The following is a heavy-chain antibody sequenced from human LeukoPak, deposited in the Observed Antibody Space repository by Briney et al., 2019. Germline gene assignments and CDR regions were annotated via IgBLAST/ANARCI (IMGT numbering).Heavy chain of an antibody. D-gene: IGHD2-2*01. V-gene: IGHV4-34*01. CDR1: GGSFSGYY. J-gene: IGHJ4*02. Sequence: SETLSLTCAVYGGSFSGYYWSWIRQPPGKGLEWIGETNHSGSTNYNPSLKSRVTISVDTSKNQFSLKLSSVTAADTAVYYCASAAMVRSYYFDYWGQGTLVTVSS. CDR3: ASAAMVRSYYFDY. CDR2: TNHSGST.